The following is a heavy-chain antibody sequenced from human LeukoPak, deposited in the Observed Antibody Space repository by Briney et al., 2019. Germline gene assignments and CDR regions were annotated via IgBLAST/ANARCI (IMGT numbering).Heavy chain of an antibody. V-gene: IGHV4-59*01. CDR3: ARGLDITIFGVVPNWFDP. Sequence: PSETLSLTCTVSGGSISSYYWNWIRQPPGKGLEWIGYIYYSGSTNYNPSLKSRVTISVDTSKNQFSLKLSSVTAADTAVYYCARGLDITIFGVVPNWFDPWGQGTLVTVSS. D-gene: IGHD3-3*01. CDR1: GGSISSYY. CDR2: IYYSGST. J-gene: IGHJ5*02.